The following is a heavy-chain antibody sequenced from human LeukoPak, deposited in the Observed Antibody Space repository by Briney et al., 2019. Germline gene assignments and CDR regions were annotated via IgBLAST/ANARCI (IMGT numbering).Heavy chain of an antibody. J-gene: IGHJ4*02. CDR1: GGSFSGYY. CDR2: INHSGST. D-gene: IGHD1-7*01. Sequence: SETLSLTCAVYGGSFSGYYWSWIRQPPGKGLEWIGEINHSGSTNYSPSLKSRVTISVDTSKNQFSLKLSTVTAADTAVYYCARGYVTGTRLFDYWGQGTLVTVSS. V-gene: IGHV4-34*01. CDR3: ARGYVTGTRLFDY.